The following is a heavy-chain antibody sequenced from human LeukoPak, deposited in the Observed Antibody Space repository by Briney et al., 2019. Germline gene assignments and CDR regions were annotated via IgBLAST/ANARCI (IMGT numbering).Heavy chain of an antibody. CDR1: GLTVSTNY. CDR2: IYADGRT. CDR3: ARDPTSMVTMGDY. J-gene: IGHJ4*02. V-gene: IGHV3-53*01. D-gene: IGHD4-17*01. Sequence: PGGSLRLSCAASGLTVSTNYFSWVRQAPGKWLEWVSVIYADGRTYYADSVKGRFTISRDNSKNTLSLQMNRLRAENTAVYYCARDPTSMVTMGDYWGQGTPVTVSS.